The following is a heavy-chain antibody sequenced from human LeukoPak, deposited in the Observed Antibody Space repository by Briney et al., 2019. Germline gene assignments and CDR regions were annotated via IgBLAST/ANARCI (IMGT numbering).Heavy chain of an antibody. V-gene: IGHV3-64*02. D-gene: IGHD3-9*01. CDR3: VRSYDILAGLMDV. Sequence: GGSLRLSCSASGFIFSSYAMHWVRQAPGKGLEYVSGISRNGARTDYAESVKGRFTISRDDSKNTLYLQMGSLRVEDMAVFHCVRSYDILAGLMDVWGKGTTVTVSS. CDR1: GFIFSSYA. J-gene: IGHJ6*03. CDR2: ISRNGART.